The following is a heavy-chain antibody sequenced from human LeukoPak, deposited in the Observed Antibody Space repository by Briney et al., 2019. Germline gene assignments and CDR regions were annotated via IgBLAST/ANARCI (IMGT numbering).Heavy chain of an antibody. D-gene: IGHD2-15*01. CDR1: GYTFTSYY. V-gene: IGHV1-46*01. CDR2: INPSGGST. Sequence: ASVKVSCKASGYTFTSYYMHWVRQAPGQGLEWMGIINPSGGSTSYAQKFQGRVTMTRDTSISTAYMELSRLRSDDTAVYYCARGFERMEFDPWGQGTLVTVSS. J-gene: IGHJ5*02. CDR3: ARGFERMEFDP.